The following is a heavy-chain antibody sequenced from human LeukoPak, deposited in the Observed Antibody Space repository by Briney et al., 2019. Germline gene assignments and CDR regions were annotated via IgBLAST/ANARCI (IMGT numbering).Heavy chain of an antibody. CDR3: ARDSFRVATITFYYYYYMDV. D-gene: IGHD5-12*01. V-gene: IGHV3-7*01. CDR1: LFTFSSYW. CDR2: IKQDGSEK. J-gene: IGHJ6*03. Sequence: GGSLRHSCAASLFTFSSYWMSWVRQAPGKGLEWVATIKQDGSEKYYVDSVKGRFTISRDNAKNSLYLQMNGLRAEDTAVYYCARDSFRVATITFYYYYYMDVWGKGTTVTVSS.